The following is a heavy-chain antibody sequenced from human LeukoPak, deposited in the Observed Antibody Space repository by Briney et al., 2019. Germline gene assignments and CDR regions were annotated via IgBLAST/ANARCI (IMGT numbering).Heavy chain of an antibody. CDR3: TTGSLGLPYRGYSYGLDY. Sequence: PGGSLRLSCTASGFTFSGSAMHWVRQASGKGLEWVGRIRSKANSYATVYAASVKGRFAISRDDSKNTAYLQMNSLKTEDTAVYYCTTGSLGLPYRGYSYGLDYWGQGTLVTVSS. J-gene: IGHJ4*02. CDR2: IRSKANSYAT. CDR1: GFTFSGSA. V-gene: IGHV3-73*01. D-gene: IGHD5-18*01.